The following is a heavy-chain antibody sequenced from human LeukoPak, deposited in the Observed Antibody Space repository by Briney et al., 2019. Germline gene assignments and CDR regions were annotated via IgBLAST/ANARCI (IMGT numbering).Heavy chain of an antibody. CDR3: ARAAKPGKGIWYDSSGPITLGY. CDR1: GYTFTGYY. D-gene: IGHD3-22*01. J-gene: IGHJ4*02. V-gene: IGHV1-2*02. Sequence: ASVKVSCKASGYTFTGYYMHWVRQAPGQGLEWMGWINPNSGGTNYAQKFQGRVTMTRDTSISTAYMELSRLRSDDTAVYYCARAAKPGKGIWYDSSGPITLGYWGQGTLVTVSS. CDR2: INPNSGGT.